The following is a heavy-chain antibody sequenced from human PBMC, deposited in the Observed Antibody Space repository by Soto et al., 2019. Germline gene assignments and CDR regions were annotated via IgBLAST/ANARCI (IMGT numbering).Heavy chain of an antibody. CDR3: ARHRFNYYDNTVYYYLDY. CDR1: GYTFTSYG. V-gene: IGHV1-18*04. D-gene: IGHD3-22*01. CDR2: ISGHNGNT. Sequence: AASVKVSCKASGYTFTSYGIRWVRQAPGQGPEWMGWISGHNGNTNHPQSLQGRVTMTTDTSRNTAYMVLRSLRSDDTAVYYCARHRFNYYDNTVYYYLDYWGQGTRVTVSS. J-gene: IGHJ4*02.